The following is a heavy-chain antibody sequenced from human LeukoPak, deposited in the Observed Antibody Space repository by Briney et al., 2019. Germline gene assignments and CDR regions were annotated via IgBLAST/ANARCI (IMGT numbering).Heavy chain of an antibody. CDR2: ISGSGGST. Sequence: PGGSLRLSCAASGFTFSSYAMSWVRQAPGKGLEWVSAISGSGGSTYYADSVKGRFTISRDNSKNTVYLQLNNLRDEDTAVYYCAKDSERYGVLEYWGQGTLVSVSA. D-gene: IGHD4-17*01. J-gene: IGHJ4*02. V-gene: IGHV3-23*01. CDR3: AKDSERYGVLEY. CDR1: GFTFSSYA.